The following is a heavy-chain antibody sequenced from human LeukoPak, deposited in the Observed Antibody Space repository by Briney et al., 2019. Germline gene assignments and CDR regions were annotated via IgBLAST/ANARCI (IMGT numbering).Heavy chain of an antibody. CDR3: ARLKPNYLGTFDS. J-gene: IGHJ4*02. Sequence: PSETLTLTYTVSGVSIIDHDWDWIRQPPGKGLEWIGNIYSSGNTYFNPSLRSRVATSVDTSKNQFSLSLTSVTAADTAMFYCARLKPNYLGTFDSWGQGALVTVSS. D-gene: IGHD7-27*01. V-gene: IGHV4-4*09. CDR2: IYSSGNT. CDR1: GVSIIDHD.